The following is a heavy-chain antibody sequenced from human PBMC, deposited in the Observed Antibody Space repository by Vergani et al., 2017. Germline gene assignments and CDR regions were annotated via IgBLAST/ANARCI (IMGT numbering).Heavy chain of an antibody. V-gene: IGHV3-9*02. CDR3: AKDLGTSSGGGWFDP. J-gene: IGHJ5*02. CDR2: ISWNSNSI. CDR1: GFTPAGYA. Sequence: EVQLEESGGGLVLPGRSLRLSCVASGFTPAGYAMHWVLQAPGKGLEWVSGISWNSNSIGYADSVKGRFTISRDNAKNSLYLQMSSLRAEDTALYYCAKDLGTSSGGGWFDPWGQGNLVTVSS. D-gene: IGHD6-6*01.